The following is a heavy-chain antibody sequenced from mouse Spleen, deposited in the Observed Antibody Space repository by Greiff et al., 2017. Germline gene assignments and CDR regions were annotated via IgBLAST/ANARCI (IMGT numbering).Heavy chain of an antibody. CDR3: ARGALLRLPSWFAY. Sequence: QVQLQQPGAELVRPGTSVKLSCKASGYTFTSYWMHWVKQRPGQGLEWIGVIDPSDSYTNYNQKFKGKATLTVDTSSSTAYMQLSSLTSEDSAVYYCARGALLRLPSWFAYWGQGTLVTVSA. V-gene: IGHV1-59*01. J-gene: IGHJ3*01. CDR1: GYTFTSYW. D-gene: IGHD1-2*01. CDR2: IDPSDSYT.